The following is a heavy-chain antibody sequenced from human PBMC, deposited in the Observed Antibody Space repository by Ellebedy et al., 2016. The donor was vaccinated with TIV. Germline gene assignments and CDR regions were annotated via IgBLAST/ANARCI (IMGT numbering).Heavy chain of an antibody. CDR3: ARADFGAAAGTGSRALDY. Sequence: GESLKISXAASGFTLSNYAIHWVRQAPGKGLEWVAAVSHDEINEYYADSVKGRFTISRDNSKNTLYLQMDSLRAEDTAVYYCARADFGAAAGTGSRALDYWGQGTLVTVSS. CDR2: VSHDEINE. V-gene: IGHV3-30-3*01. CDR1: GFTLSNYA. J-gene: IGHJ4*02. D-gene: IGHD6-13*01.